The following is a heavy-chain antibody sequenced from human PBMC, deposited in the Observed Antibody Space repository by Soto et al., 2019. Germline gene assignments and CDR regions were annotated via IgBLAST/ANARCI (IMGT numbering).Heavy chain of an antibody. V-gene: IGHV4-34*01. Sequence: SETLSLTCAVYGGSFSGYYWSWIRQSPGKGLEWIGEINHSGSTNYNPSLKSRVTISVDTSKNQFSLKLSSVTAADTAVYYCARFRGQVAGSEKCLDYWGQGTLVTVS. J-gene: IGHJ4*02. CDR2: INHSGST. CDR1: GGSFSGYY. D-gene: IGHD3-10*01. CDR3: ARFRGQVAGSEKCLDY.